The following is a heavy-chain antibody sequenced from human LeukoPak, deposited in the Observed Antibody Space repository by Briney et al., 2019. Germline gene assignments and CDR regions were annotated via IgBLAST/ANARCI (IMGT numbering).Heavy chain of an antibody. V-gene: IGHV1-2*02. CDR1: GYSFTGHY. CDR3: ATGPKRYGSGTYYYFDS. Sequence: ASVKVSCKASGYSFTGHYMHWVRQAPGQGLEWMGWINPKSGGTNYAQKFQGRVTMTRDTSISTAYMDMSSLRSDDTAVYYCATGPKRYGSGTYYYFDSWGQGTLVTVSS. D-gene: IGHD3-10*01. CDR2: INPKSGGT. J-gene: IGHJ4*02.